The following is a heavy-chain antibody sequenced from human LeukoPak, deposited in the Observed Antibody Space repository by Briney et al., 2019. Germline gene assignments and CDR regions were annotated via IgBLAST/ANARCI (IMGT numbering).Heavy chain of an antibody. CDR2: IYYSGST. CDR3: ARRRDSSGYYRWFDP. CDR1: GGSISSGHYY. V-gene: IGHV4-30-4*08. J-gene: IGHJ5*02. Sequence: SETLSLTCTVSGGSISSGHYYWSWIRQPPGKGLEWIGYIYYSGSTYYNPSLKSRVSMSVDTSKNQFSLKLSSVTAADTAVYYCARRRDSSGYYRWFDPWGQGTLVTVSS. D-gene: IGHD3-22*01.